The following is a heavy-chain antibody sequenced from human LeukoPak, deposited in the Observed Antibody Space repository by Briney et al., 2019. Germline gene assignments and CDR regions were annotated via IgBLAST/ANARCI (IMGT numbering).Heavy chain of an antibody. V-gene: IGHV3-7*02. J-gene: IGHJ4*02. CDR1: GFTFRNYW. Sequence: GGSLRLSCAASGFTFRNYWMNWVRQAPGKGLEWVANINEDGSEKNYVDSVKGRFTISRDNAKNSLYLQMNSLKDEDTSVYYCASSRNWGQGTLVTVSS. CDR3: ASSRN. CDR2: INEDGSEK.